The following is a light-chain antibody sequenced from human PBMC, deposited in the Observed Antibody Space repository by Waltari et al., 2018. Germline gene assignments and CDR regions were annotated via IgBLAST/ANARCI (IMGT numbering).Light chain of an antibody. V-gene: IGKV2-28*01. CDR2: LGS. Sequence: DIVMTQSPLSLPVTLGEPASIPCRSSQSLLHSNGYNYLDWYLQKPGQSPQLLIYLGSNRASGVPDRFSGSGSGTDFTLRISRVEAEDVGVYYCMQALQTPLTFGGGTKVEIK. J-gene: IGKJ4*01. CDR1: QSLLHSNGYNY. CDR3: MQALQTPLT.